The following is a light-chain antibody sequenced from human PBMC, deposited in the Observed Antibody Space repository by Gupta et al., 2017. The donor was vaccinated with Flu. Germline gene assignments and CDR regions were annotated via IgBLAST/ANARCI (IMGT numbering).Light chain of an antibody. V-gene: IGLV1-47*01. J-gene: IGLJ3*02. CDR2: RSN. Sequence: QSVLTQPPSASGTPGQRVTISCSGGSSNIGSNFVYWYQHLPGTAPKLLLYRSNERPSGVPDRFSGSKSDTSASLAISGLRAEDEADYYCAAWDDSVSGWMFGGGTKLTVL. CDR1: SSNIGSNF. CDR3: AAWDDSVSGWM.